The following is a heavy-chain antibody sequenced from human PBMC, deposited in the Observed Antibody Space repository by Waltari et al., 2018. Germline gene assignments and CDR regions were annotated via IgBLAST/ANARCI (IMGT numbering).Heavy chain of an antibody. CDR1: AFTFDDYA. D-gene: IGHD1-1*01. V-gene: IGHV3-9*01. CDR2: ISWNSGSI. J-gene: IGHJ6*02. Sequence: EVQLVESGGGLVQPGRSLRLSCAASAFTFDDYAMHWVRPAPGKGLEWVSGISWNSGSIGYADSVKGRFTISRDNAKNSLYLQMNSLRAEDTALDYCAKDFLPDWNDPCMDVWGQGTTVTVSS. CDR3: AKDFLPDWNDPCMDV.